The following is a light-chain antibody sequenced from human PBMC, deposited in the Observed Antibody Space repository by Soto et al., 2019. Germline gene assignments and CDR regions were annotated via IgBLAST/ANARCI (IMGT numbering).Light chain of an antibody. Sequence: QSALTQPRSVSGSPGQSVTISCTGTSGNIGGYNLVSWYQQHPGKAPKLMIYDVNKRPSGVPDRLSGSKSGNTASLTISGLQPEDEADYYCCSSVGDFTWLFGGGPKLTVL. V-gene: IGLV2-11*01. J-gene: IGLJ3*02. CDR3: CSSVGDFTWL. CDR1: SGNIGGYNL. CDR2: DVN.